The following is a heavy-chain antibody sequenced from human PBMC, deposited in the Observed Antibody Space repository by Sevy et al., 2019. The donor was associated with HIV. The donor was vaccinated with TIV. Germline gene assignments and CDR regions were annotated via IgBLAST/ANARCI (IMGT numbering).Heavy chain of an antibody. CDR2: ISYDGSNR. J-gene: IGHJ4*02. D-gene: IGHD6-13*01. Sequence: GWSLRLSCAASGFTFSNYVMHWVRQAPGKGLEWVAVISYDGSNRYYADSVKGRFTISRDNSKNTLYLQMNSLRGEDTAMYYCARVTIAAAGPDDYWGQGTLVTVSS. CDR1: GFTFSNYV. V-gene: IGHV3-30-3*01. CDR3: ARVTIAAAGPDDY.